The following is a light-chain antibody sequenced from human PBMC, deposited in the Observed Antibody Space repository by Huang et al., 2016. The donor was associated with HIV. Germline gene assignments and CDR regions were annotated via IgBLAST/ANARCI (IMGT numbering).Light chain of an antibody. J-gene: IGKJ2*01. Sequence: DIVMTQTPLSSPVTLGQPASISCRSTESLAHSDGNTYLSWLQQRPGQPPRLLIYNPSKRLSGVPDRFSGSGAGTDFTLKISSVEAEDVGIYYCMQATQIPHTFGQGIKLEIK. V-gene: IGKV2-24*01. CDR1: ESLAHSDGNTY. CDR2: NPS. CDR3: MQATQIPHT.